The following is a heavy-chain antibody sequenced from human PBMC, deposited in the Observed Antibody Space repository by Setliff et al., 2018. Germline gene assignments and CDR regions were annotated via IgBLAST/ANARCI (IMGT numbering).Heavy chain of an antibody. CDR1: GFTFRSYT. D-gene: IGHD3-22*01. V-gene: IGHV3-23*01. CDR3: ARDQVGSSGYYQWGFYFYYMDV. CDR2: ISGSGGST. J-gene: IGHJ6*03. Sequence: HPGGSLRLSCAASGFTFRSYTMSWVRQAPGKGLEWVSAISGSGGSTYYADSVKGRFTISRDNSKNTLFLEMNSLRAEDTAVYYCARDQVGSSGYYQWGFYFYYMDVWGKGTTVTVSS.